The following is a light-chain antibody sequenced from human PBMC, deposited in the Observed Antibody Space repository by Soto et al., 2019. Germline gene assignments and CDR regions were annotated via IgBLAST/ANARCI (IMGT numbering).Light chain of an antibody. CDR1: QTIRTD. V-gene: IGKV3-11*01. Sequence: EIVLTQSPATLSLSPGERATLSCRASQTIRTDLAWYQQKPGQGPRLLIYDASNRATGIPARFSGSGSGTDFTLTISSLEPEDFTLYYCQQRSNWPPGYTFGQGTRLEIK. J-gene: IGKJ2*01. CDR3: QQRSNWPPGYT. CDR2: DAS.